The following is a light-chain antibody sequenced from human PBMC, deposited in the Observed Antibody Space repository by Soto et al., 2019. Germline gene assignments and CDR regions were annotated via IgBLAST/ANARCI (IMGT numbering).Light chain of an antibody. Sequence: DIQMTQSPSTLSASVGDRVSLTCRASQSISSWLAWYQQKPGKDPKLLIDKASSLESGVPSRFSGSGSGTEFTLTISSLQPNDVATYYCQQYNSYPTFGQGTKVEIK. CDR2: KAS. CDR3: QQYNSYPT. V-gene: IGKV1-5*03. J-gene: IGKJ1*01. CDR1: QSISSW.